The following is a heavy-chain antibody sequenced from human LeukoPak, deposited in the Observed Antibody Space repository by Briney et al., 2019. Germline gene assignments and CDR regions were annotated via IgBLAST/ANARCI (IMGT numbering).Heavy chain of an antibody. J-gene: IGHJ4*02. V-gene: IGHV3-30*18. D-gene: IGHD6-13*01. CDR1: GFTFSSYG. CDR2: ISYDGCNK. CDR3: AKDGRGYSSSWYEMGIIDY. Sequence: GRSLRLSCAASGFTFSSYGMHWVRQAPGKGLEWVAVISYDGCNKYYADSVKGRFTISRDNSKNTLYLQMNSLRAEDTAVYYCAKDGRGYSSSWYEMGIIDYWGQGTLVTVSS.